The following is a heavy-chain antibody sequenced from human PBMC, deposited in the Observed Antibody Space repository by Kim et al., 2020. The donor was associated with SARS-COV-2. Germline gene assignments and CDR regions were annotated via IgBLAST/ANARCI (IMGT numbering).Heavy chain of an antibody. J-gene: IGHJ4*02. CDR1: GYTFTASG. CDR2: INTVNGNA. D-gene: IGHD6-25*01. CDR3: ARIPRSGNDY. Sequence: ASVKVSCKASGYTFTASGIHWVRQAPGQGLEWMGWINTVNGNAEYSPKFQCRVTITRDTSASIVYMELCSLTCEDTAVYFCARIPRSGNDYWGQGTLVTVSS. V-gene: IGHV1-3*04.